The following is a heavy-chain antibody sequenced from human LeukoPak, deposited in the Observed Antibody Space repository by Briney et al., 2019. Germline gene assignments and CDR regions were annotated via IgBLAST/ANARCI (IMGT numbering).Heavy chain of an antibody. CDR3: AGGSRDGSGSYYRHFDY. V-gene: IGHV3-30*03. CDR1: GFTFSSYG. CDR2: MSSDGTNK. D-gene: IGHD3-10*01. Sequence: GGSLRLSCAASGFTFSSYGMHWVRQAPGKGLEWVAAMSSDGTNKYYADSVKGRFTISRDNSKNTVYLQMNSLRAEDTAVYYCAGGSRDGSGSYYRHFDYWGQGTLVTVSS. J-gene: IGHJ4*02.